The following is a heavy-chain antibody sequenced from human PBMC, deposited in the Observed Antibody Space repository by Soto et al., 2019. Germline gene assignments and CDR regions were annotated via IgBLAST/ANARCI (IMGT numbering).Heavy chain of an antibody. CDR3: ARERSNWFDP. CDR1: RYTFTTYG. Sequence: ATVKVSCKASRYTFTTYGISWVRQAPGQGLEWMGWISAYNGNTNYAQKLQGRVTMTTDTSTSTAYMELRSLRSDDTAVYYCARERSNWFDPWGQGTLVTVSS. CDR2: ISAYNGNT. J-gene: IGHJ5*02. V-gene: IGHV1-18*01.